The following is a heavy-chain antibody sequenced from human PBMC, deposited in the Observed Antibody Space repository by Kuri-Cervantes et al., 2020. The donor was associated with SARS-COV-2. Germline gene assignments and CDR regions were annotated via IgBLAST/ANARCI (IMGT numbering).Heavy chain of an antibody. CDR2: TNPAGGDT. J-gene: IGHJ6*02. CDR3: ARAPTTVVYYYYYGMDV. Sequence: GESLKISCKASGYTFINYYMHWVRQAPGQGLEWMGMTNPAGGDTNYAQKFQGRVTITADKSTSTAYMELSSLRSEDTAVYYCARAPTTVVYYYYYGMDVWGQGTTVTVSS. V-gene: IGHV1-46*01. D-gene: IGHD4-23*01. CDR1: GYTFINYY.